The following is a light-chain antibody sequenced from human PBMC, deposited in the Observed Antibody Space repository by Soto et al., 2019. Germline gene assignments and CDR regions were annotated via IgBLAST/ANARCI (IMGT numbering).Light chain of an antibody. Sequence: QSALTQPASVSGSPGQSITISCTGTSSDVGGYNYVSWYQQYPGKAPKLMIHEVTNRPSGVSNRFSGSKSGNTASLTISGLQAEDEADYYCSSYTTSSTWIFGGGTKVTVL. J-gene: IGLJ2*01. V-gene: IGLV2-14*01. CDR1: SSDVGGYNY. CDR3: SSYTTSSTWI. CDR2: EVT.